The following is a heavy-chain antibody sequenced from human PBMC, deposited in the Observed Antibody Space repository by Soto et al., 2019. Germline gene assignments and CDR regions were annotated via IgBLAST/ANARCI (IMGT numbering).Heavy chain of an antibody. CDR3: EREKSLWSPAAVLYYYYGMDV. CDR1: GYTFTSYY. CDR2: IHPSGGST. Sequence: ASVKVSCKASGYTFTSYYMHWVRQAPGQRLEWMGIIHPSGGSTSYAQKFQGRVTMTRDTSTSTVYMELSSLRSEETAVYSCEREKSLWSPAAVLYYYYGMDVWGQGTTVTVSS. J-gene: IGHJ6*02. D-gene: IGHD2-2*01. V-gene: IGHV1-46*01.